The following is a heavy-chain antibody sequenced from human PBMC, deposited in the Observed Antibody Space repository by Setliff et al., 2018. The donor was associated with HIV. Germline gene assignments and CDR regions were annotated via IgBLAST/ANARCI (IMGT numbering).Heavy chain of an antibody. D-gene: IGHD2-2*01. CDR2: IYYSGST. CDR3: ARGMGSTSCFGH. J-gene: IGHJ4*02. CDR1: GGSISSSNYY. Sequence: SETLSLTCTVSGGSISSSNYYWGWIRQPPGKGLEWIGSIYYSGSTYYNPSLKSRVTISVDTSKNQFSLKLSSVTAADTAVYYCARGMGSTSCFGHWGQGTLVTVSS. V-gene: IGHV4-39*07.